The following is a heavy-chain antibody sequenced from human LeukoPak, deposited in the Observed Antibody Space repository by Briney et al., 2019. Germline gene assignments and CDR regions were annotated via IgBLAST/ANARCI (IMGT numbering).Heavy chain of an antibody. Sequence: SETLSLTCAVSGGSISSGGYSWSWIRQPPGKGLEWIGYIYHSGGTYYNPSLKSRVTISVDRSKNQFSLKLSSVTAADTAVYYCARGFGYSDTHWGQGTLVTVSS. CDR2: IYHSGGT. CDR3: ARGFGYSDTH. V-gene: IGHV4-30-2*01. J-gene: IGHJ4*02. D-gene: IGHD5-12*01. CDR1: GGSISSGGYS.